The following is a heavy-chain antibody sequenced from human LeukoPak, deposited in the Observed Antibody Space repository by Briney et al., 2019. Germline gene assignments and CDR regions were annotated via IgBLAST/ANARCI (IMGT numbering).Heavy chain of an antibody. CDR2: INQAGSDK. CDR3: ARDYYTSGSH. D-gene: IGHD3-10*01. J-gene: IGHJ4*02. CDR1: GFTFSSSW. Sequence: GGSPRLSCAASGFTFSSSWMAWVRRTPGKGLEWVANINQAGSDKNYVDSVKGRFTISRDNGKNSLYLQMNSLRAEDTALYYCARDYYTSGSHWGQGTLVIVSS. V-gene: IGHV3-7*01.